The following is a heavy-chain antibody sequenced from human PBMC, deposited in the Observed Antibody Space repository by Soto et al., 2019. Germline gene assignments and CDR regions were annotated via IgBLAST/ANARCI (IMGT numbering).Heavy chain of an antibody. CDR3: ASAVGDILTGYYGAFDI. CDR1: GYTFTSYA. Sequence: ASVKVSCKASGYTFTSYAMHWVRQAPGQRLEWMGWINAGNGNTKYSQKFQGRVTITRDTSASTAYMELSSLRSEDTAVYYCASAVGDILTGYYGAFDIWGQGTMVTVSS. V-gene: IGHV1-3*01. J-gene: IGHJ3*02. CDR2: INAGNGNT. D-gene: IGHD3-9*01.